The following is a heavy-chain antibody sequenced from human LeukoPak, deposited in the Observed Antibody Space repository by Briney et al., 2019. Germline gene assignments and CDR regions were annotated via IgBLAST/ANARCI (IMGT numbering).Heavy chain of an antibody. CDR3: ARDGWQLAPPLYDYYYYYGMDV. V-gene: IGHV3-30*04. CDR2: ISYDGSNK. CDR1: GFTFSSYD. Sequence: GRSLRLSCAASGFTFSSYDMHWVRQAPGKGLEWVAVISYDGSNKYYADSVKGRFTISRDNSKNTLYLQMHSLRAEDPDVYYCARDGWQLAPPLYDYYYYYGMDVWGKGTTVSVSS. D-gene: IGHD6-13*01. J-gene: IGHJ6*04.